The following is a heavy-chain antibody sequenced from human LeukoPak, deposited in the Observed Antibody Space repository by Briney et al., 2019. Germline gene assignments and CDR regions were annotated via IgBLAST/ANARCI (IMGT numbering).Heavy chain of an antibody. Sequence: RPSETLSLTCAVSGGSISSSNWWSWVRQPPGKGLEWIGEIYHSGSTYYNPSLKSRVTISVDTSKNQFSLKLSSVTAADTAVYYCARGRTETSSSEFDYWGQGTLVTVSS. D-gene: IGHD6-6*01. CDR1: GGSISSSNW. CDR2: IYHSGST. CDR3: ARGRTETSSSEFDY. J-gene: IGHJ4*02. V-gene: IGHV4-4*02.